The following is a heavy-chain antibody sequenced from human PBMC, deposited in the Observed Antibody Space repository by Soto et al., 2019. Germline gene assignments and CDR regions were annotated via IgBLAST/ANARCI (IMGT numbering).Heavy chain of an antibody. CDR1: GFTFSSYS. J-gene: IGHJ6*02. CDR3: AKDRSGSLPQPSYYHYGMDV. CDR2: ISSSSSYI. V-gene: IGHV3-21*01. D-gene: IGHD1-26*01. Sequence: GGSLRLSCAASGFTFSSYSMNWVRQAPGKGLEWVSSISSSSSYIYYADSVKGRFTISRDNSKNTLYLQMNSLRAEDTAVYYCAKDRSGSLPQPSYYHYGMDVWGQGTTVTVSS.